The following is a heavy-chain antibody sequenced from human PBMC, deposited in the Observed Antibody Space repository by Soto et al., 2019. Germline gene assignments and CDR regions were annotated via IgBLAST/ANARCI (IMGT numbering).Heavy chain of an antibody. Sequence: ASVKVSCKASGYTFTSYAMHWVRQAPGQRLEWMGWINAGNGNTKYSQKFQGRVTITRDTSASTAHMELSSLRSEDTAVYYCARDSWPYYYGSGSYMTPTYYYGMDVWGQGTTVTVSS. J-gene: IGHJ6*02. CDR3: ARDSWPYYYGSGSYMTPTYYYGMDV. D-gene: IGHD3-10*01. CDR2: INAGNGNT. CDR1: GYTFTSYA. V-gene: IGHV1-3*01.